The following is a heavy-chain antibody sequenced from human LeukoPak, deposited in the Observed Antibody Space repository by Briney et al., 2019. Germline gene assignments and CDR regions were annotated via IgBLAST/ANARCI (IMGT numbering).Heavy chain of an antibody. D-gene: IGHD6-6*01. Sequence: PGGSLRLSCAASGFTFSSYGMHWVRQAPGKGLEWVAFIRYDGSNKYYADSVKGRFTISRDNSKNTLYLQMNSLRSEDTAVYYCARSGIAARSLDYWGQGTLVTVSS. V-gene: IGHV3-30*02. CDR2: IRYDGSNK. J-gene: IGHJ4*02. CDR3: ARSGIAARSLDY. CDR1: GFTFSSYG.